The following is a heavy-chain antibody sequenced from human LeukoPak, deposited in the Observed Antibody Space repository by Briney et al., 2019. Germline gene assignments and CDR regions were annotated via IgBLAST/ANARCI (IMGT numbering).Heavy chain of an antibody. CDR3: ARGESGSYLGDYNWFDP. Sequence: ASVKVSCKASGSTFSSHAISWVRQAPGQGLEWMGGIIPLIGTANHAQKFQGRVTITADESTSTVYMELSSLRSEDTAVYYCARGESGSYLGDYNWFDPWGQGTLVTVSS. J-gene: IGHJ5*02. V-gene: IGHV1-69*01. D-gene: IGHD1-26*01. CDR2: IIPLIGTA. CDR1: GSTFSSHA.